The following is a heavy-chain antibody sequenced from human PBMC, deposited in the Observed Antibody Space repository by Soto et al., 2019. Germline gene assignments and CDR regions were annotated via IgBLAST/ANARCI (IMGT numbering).Heavy chain of an antibody. V-gene: IGHV6-1*01. CDR1: GDSVSSNSAA. J-gene: IGHJ1*01. CDR3: ARDQIMYCSSTSCYTEYFQH. D-gene: IGHD2-2*02. Sequence: KQSQTLSLTCAISGDSVSSNSAAWNWIRQSPSRGLEWLGRTYYRSKWYNDYAVSVKSRITINPDTSKNQFSLQLNSVTPEDTAVYYCARDQIMYCSSTSCYTEYFQHWGQGTLVTVSS. CDR2: TYYRSKWYN.